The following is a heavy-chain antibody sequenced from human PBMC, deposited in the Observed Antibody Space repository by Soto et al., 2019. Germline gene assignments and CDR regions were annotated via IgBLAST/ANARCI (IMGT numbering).Heavy chain of an antibody. Sequence: QVQLVQSGAEVKKPGASVKVSCKASGYTFTSYDINWVRQATGQGLEWMGWMNPNSGNTGYAQKFQGRVTMTMNNSISTAYMVLSSLRSEDTAVYYCAREHSSSWRFDYWGQGTLVTVSS. V-gene: IGHV1-8*01. CDR3: AREHSSSWRFDY. CDR1: GYTFTSYD. D-gene: IGHD6-13*01. J-gene: IGHJ4*02. CDR2: MNPNSGNT.